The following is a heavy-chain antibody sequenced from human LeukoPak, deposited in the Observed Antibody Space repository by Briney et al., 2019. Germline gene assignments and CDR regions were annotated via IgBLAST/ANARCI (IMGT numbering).Heavy chain of an antibody. CDR3: AKDLFDGSGIDY. Sequence: GGSLRLSCAASGFIFSSYSMHWVRQAPGKGLEWVSSIHTTGGKTYYAESVKGRFTISRGNSKNTLYLQMNSLRAEDTAVYYCAKDLFDGSGIDYWGQGTLVTVSS. D-gene: IGHD3-10*01. J-gene: IGHJ4*02. CDR1: GFIFSSYS. CDR2: IHTTGGKT. V-gene: IGHV3-NL1*01.